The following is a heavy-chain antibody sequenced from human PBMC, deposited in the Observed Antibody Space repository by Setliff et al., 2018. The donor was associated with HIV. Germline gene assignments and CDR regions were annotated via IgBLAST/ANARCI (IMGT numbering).Heavy chain of an antibody. J-gene: IGHJ4*02. V-gene: IGHV1-24*01. CDR2: FDPQDGET. Sequence: GASVKVSCKVSGYTLTEVSMHWVRQAPKKGLEWMGYFDPQDGETVHAQKFQGRVTMTEDTSTDTAYMELSSLTSEDTAVYYCATRSRWIQLSFDGIFDYWGQGTPVTVSS. CDR1: GYTLTEVS. D-gene: IGHD5-18*01. CDR3: ATRSRWIQLSFDGIFDY.